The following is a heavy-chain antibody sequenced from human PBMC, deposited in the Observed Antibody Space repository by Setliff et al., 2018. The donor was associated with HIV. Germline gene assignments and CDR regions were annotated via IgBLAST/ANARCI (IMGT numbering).Heavy chain of an antibody. V-gene: IGHV4-34*01. Sequence: SETLSLTCAVYGESFSDYYWSWIRQAPGKGLEWIGEVNHSGHTKYHPSLKSRLTVSVNPSKKQFSLRLSSVTAGDTAVYYCTRRRGPMVRGVDPTPSYYFDYWGQGTLVTVSS. D-gene: IGHD3-10*01. J-gene: IGHJ4*02. CDR3: TRRRGPMVRGVDPTPSYYFDY. CDR1: GESFSDYY. CDR2: VNHSGHT.